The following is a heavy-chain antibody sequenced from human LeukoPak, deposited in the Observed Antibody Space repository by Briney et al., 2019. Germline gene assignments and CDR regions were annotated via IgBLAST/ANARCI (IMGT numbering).Heavy chain of an antibody. Sequence: SETLSLTCTVSGGSVSSGSYYWSWIRQPPGRGLEWIGYIYYSGSTNYNPSLKSRVTISVDTSKNQCFLELSSVTAADTAVYYCARGARQYYDILTGYSSWFDPWGQGTLVTVSS. J-gene: IGHJ5*02. CDR3: ARGARQYYDILTGYSSWFDP. CDR1: GGSVSSGSYY. V-gene: IGHV4-61*01. D-gene: IGHD3-9*01. CDR2: IYYSGST.